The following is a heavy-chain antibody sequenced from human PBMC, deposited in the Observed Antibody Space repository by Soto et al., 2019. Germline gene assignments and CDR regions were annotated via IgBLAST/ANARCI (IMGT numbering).Heavy chain of an antibody. V-gene: IGHV1-69*16. J-gene: IGHJ2*01. D-gene: IGHD5-12*01. CDR1: GGTFSSYT. Sequence: QVQLVQSGAEVKKPGSSVTVSCKASGGTFSSYTISWVRQAPGQGLEWMGGIIPILGTANYAQKFQGRVTISADGSKRTAYMELSSLRSEDTAVYYCARGNHRWLQLWYFDLWGRGTLVTVSS. CDR3: ARGNHRWLQLWYFDL. CDR2: IIPILGTA.